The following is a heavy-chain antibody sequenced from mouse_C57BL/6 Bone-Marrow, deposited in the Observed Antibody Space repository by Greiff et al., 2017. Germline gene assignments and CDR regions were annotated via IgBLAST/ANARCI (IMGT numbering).Heavy chain of an antibody. J-gene: IGHJ2*01. Sequence: EVQLQQSGAELVRPGASVKLSCTASGFNIKDDYMHWVKQRPEQGLEWIGWIDPENGDTEYASKFQGKATITADTSSNTAYLQLSSLTSEDTAVYYCTTSLYQLYFDDWGQGTTLTVSS. CDR3: TTSLYQLYFDD. CDR1: GFNIKDDY. D-gene: IGHD2-1*01. V-gene: IGHV14-4*01. CDR2: IDPENGDT.